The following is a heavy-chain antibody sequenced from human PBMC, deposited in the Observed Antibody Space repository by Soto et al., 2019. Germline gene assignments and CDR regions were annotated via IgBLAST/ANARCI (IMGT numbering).Heavy chain of an antibody. V-gene: IGHV3-15*07. J-gene: IGHJ4*02. CDR2: IKSKTDGGTT. Sequence: EVQLVESGGGLVKPGGSLRLSCAASGFTFSNAWMNWVRQAPGKGQEWVGRIKSKTDGGTTDYAAPVKGRFTISRDDSKNTLYLQMNSLKTEDTAVYYCTIRRGSSWYPGAFDYWGQGTLVTVSS. CDR3: TIRRGSSWYPGAFDY. CDR1: GFTFSNAW. D-gene: IGHD6-13*01.